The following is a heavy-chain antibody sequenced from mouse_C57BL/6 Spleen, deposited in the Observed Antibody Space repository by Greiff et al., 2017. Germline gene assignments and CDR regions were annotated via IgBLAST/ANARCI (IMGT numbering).Heavy chain of an antibody. CDR3: VRRGLTGWYFDV. J-gene: IGHJ1*03. V-gene: IGHV10-1*01. D-gene: IGHD4-1*01. CDR1: GFSFNTYA. Sequence: EVQLVESGGGLVQPKGSLKLSCAASGFSFNTYAMNWVRQAPGKGLEWVARIRSKSNNYATYYADSVKDRFTISRDDSESMLYLQMNNLKTEDTAMYYCVRRGLTGWYFDVWGTGTTVTVSS. CDR2: IRSKSNNYAT.